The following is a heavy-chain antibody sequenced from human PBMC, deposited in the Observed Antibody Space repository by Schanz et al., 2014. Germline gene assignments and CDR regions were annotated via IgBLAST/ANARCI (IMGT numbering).Heavy chain of an antibody. J-gene: IGHJ4*02. CDR1: GFTFSTYW. CDR2: IDGDGSRT. CDR3: AKDHAGSDILTALGN. D-gene: IGHD3-9*01. Sequence: EVRLVESGGGLVKPGGSLKLSCAASGFTFSTYWMHWVRQAPGKGLVSVSGIDGDGSRTSYAESVEGRFTISRDNAKNTLYLQMNSLTDEDTAVYYCAKDHAGSDILTALGNWGQGTLVTDSS. V-gene: IGHV3-74*01.